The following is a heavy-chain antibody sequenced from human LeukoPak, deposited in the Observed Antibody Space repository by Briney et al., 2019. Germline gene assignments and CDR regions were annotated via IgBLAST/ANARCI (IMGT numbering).Heavy chain of an antibody. J-gene: IGHJ5*02. CDR2: IYHSGST. CDR3: ARGYGDYEENWFDP. Sequence: SQTLSLTCAVSGGSISSGGYSWSWIRQPPGKGLEWIGYIYHSGSTYYNPSLKSRVTISVDRSKNQFSLKLSSVTAADTAVYYCARGYGDYEENWFDPWGQGTLVTVSS. CDR1: GGSISSGGYS. V-gene: IGHV4-30-2*01. D-gene: IGHD4-17*01.